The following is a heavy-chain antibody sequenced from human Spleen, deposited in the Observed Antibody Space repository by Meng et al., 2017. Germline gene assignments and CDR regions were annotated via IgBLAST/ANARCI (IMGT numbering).Heavy chain of an antibody. CDR2: MYFSGST. V-gene: IGHV4-61*01. Sequence: QVQLQESGPGLVRPSEILSLTCTISGGSVISGSYYWSWIRQPPGKGLEWIGYMYFSGSTNYNPSLKSRVTISVDTSKKQFSLKVTSVTAADTAVYYCARGHYDGYFDSWGQGTLVTVSS. J-gene: IGHJ4*02. CDR3: ARGHYDGYFDS. D-gene: IGHD3-22*01. CDR1: GGSVISGSYY.